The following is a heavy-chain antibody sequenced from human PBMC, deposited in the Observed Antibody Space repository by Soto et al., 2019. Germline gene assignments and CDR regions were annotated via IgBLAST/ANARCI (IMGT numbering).Heavy chain of an antibody. V-gene: IGHV3-33*01. D-gene: IGHD4-17*01. CDR2: IWYDGSNK. J-gene: IGHJ4*02. Sequence: HVQLVESGGGVVQPGRSLRLSCAAAGFTFSSYGMHWVRQAPGKGLEWVAVIWYDGSNKYYADSVKGRFTISRDNSKNKLYLQMNSLRAEDTAVYYCARGWGPTAVLGYWGQGTLVTVSS. CDR3: ARGWGPTAVLGY. CDR1: GFTFSSYG.